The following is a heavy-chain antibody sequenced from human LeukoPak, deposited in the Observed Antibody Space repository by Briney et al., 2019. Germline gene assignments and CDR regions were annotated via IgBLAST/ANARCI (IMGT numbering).Heavy chain of an antibody. CDR3: ARDPYSGTYGDTYYYYMDV. V-gene: IGHV3-21*01. CDR2: ITSSSTYT. J-gene: IGHJ6*03. D-gene: IGHD1-26*01. CDR1: GFTFGNFW. Sequence: GGSLRLSCAASGFTFGNFWMSWVRQAPGRGLQWVSSITSSSTYTFYADSVKGRFTISRDNARNSLYLQMNSLRAEDTAVYYCARDPYSGTYGDTYYYYMDVWGKGTTVTISS.